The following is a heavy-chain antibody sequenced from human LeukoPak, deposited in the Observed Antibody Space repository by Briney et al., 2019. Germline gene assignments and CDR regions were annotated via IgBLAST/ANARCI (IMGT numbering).Heavy chain of an antibody. V-gene: IGHV3-23*01. Sequence: GGSLRLSCAASGFTFSSSAMSWVRQAPGKGLEWVSSISGSGSGGSTYYADSVKGRFTISRDNSKNTLYLQMNSLRTEDTAVYYCANGYSHFDYWGQGTLVTVSS. CDR3: ANGYSHFDY. CDR2: ISGSGSGGST. J-gene: IGHJ4*02. CDR1: GFTFSSSA. D-gene: IGHD5-18*01.